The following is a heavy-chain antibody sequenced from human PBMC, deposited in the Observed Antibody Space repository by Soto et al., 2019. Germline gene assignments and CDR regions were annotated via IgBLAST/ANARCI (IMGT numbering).Heavy chain of an antibody. J-gene: IGHJ5*02. CDR3: AKVVLQFLEWSPNWLDP. V-gene: IGHV3-23*01. D-gene: IGHD3-3*01. CDR1: GFTFRKYA. CDR2: ISISGGST. Sequence: GGSLRLSCAASGFTFRKYAMTWVRQAPGKGLEWVSSISISGGSTYYADSVKGRFTISRDNSKNTLDLQMNSLRAEDTAVYYCAKVVLQFLEWSPNWLDPWGQGTLVTVSS.